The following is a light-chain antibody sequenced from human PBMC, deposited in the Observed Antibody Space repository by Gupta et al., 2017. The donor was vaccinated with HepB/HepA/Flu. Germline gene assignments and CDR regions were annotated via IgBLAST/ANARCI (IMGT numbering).Light chain of an antibody. V-gene: IGKV1-39*01. Sequence: DIQMTQSPSSLSASVGDRVTITCRASQRISSYLNWYQQKPGKAPKLPIYAASSLQSGVPSRFSGSGSGTDFTLTISRLQPEDFATYYCQQRDSTPNTFGQGTKVEIK. CDR3: QQRDSTPNT. CDR1: QRISSY. J-gene: IGKJ1*01. CDR2: AAS.